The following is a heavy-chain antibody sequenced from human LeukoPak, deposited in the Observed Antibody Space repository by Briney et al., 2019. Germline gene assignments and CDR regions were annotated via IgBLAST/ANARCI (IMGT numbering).Heavy chain of an antibody. CDR2: IIPIFGTA. Sequence: ASVKVSCKASGGTFSSYAISWVRQAPGQGLEWMGGIIPIFGTANYAQKFQGRVTITADKSTSTAYMEPSSLRSEDTAVYYCARDSLRRGRRLGGYYYGMDVWGKGTTVTVSS. V-gene: IGHV1-69*06. J-gene: IGHJ6*04. CDR1: GGTFSSYA. D-gene: IGHD2-15*01. CDR3: ARDSLRRGRRLGGYYYGMDV.